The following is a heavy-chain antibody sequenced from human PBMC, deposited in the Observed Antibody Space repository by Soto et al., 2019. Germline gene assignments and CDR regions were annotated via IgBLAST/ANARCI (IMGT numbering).Heavy chain of an antibody. CDR2: ISSSGSTI. Sequence: GGSLRLSCAASGFTFSSYEMNWVRQAPGKGLEWVSYISSSGSTIHYADSVKGRFTISRDNAKNSLYLQMNSLRAEDTAVYYCAILWFGELLPQSQVPNWGQGTLVTVSS. CDR3: AILWFGELLPQSQVPN. D-gene: IGHD3-10*01. V-gene: IGHV3-48*03. J-gene: IGHJ4*02. CDR1: GFTFSSYE.